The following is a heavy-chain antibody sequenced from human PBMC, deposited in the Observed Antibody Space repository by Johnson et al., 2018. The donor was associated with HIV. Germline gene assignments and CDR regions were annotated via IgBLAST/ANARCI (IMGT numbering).Heavy chain of an antibody. Sequence: VQLVESGGGFIQPGGSLRLSCAASGFTVSSNYMSWVRQAPGKGLEWVSVIYSGGSTYYADSVKGRFTISRDNSKNTLYLQMNSLRAEDTAVYYCARAVYYYDSSGYYSLAFDIWGQGTMVTVSS. V-gene: IGHV3-53*01. D-gene: IGHD3-22*01. J-gene: IGHJ3*02. CDR2: IYSGGST. CDR3: ARAVYYYDSSGYYSLAFDI. CDR1: GFTVSSNY.